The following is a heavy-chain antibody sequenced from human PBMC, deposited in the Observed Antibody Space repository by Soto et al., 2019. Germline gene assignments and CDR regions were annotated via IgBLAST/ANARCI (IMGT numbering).Heavy chain of an antibody. Sequence: QVQLVQSGAEVKKPGASVKVSCKASGYTFTSYAMHWVRQAPGQRLEWIGWSNAGNGNTKYSQEFQGRVTITRDTSASTAYMELSSLRSEDMAVYYCARGGALAAAGGHYYYYGMDVWGQGTTVTVSS. J-gene: IGHJ6*02. CDR1: GYTFTSYA. V-gene: IGHV1-3*02. CDR3: ARGGALAAAGGHYYYYGMDV. CDR2: SNAGNGNT. D-gene: IGHD6-13*01.